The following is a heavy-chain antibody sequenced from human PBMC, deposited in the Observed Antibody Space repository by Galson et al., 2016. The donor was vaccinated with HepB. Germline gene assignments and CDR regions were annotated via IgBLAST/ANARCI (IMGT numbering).Heavy chain of an antibody. Sequence: IWVRQAPGKGLEWVSLIYRGGRTSYADSVKGRFTISRDSSLNTLYLQMNRLRAEDTAVYYCAGRHSQWPHWGQGTLVTVSS. V-gene: IGHV3-53*01. CDR3: AGRHSQWPH. D-gene: IGHD6-19*01. CDR2: IYRGGRT. J-gene: IGHJ4*02.